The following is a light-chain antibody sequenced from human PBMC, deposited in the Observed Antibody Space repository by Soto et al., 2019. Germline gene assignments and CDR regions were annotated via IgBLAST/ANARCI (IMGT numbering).Light chain of an antibody. CDR2: GAS. Sequence: ESLLTQSPGTLYLSPGDRATLSCRASQSFGSNLLAWYQQKPGQAPRFVIYGASARAIGIPDRFSGSGSGTDFTLTISRLEPEEFGVSYCQQYGKMPLIFGGGTKVEIK. CDR1: QSFGSNL. CDR3: QQYGKMPLI. J-gene: IGKJ4*01. V-gene: IGKV3-20*01.